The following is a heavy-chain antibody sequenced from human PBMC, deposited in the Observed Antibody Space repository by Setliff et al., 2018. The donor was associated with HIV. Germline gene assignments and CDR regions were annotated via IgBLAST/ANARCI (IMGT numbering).Heavy chain of an antibody. Sequence: GASVKVSCKASGDTFNSPAFNWVRQAPGQGLEWMGWMNPNSGNTGYAQEFQGRVTMTKNTSISTAYMEGRSLRSEDMAGYYCASAPKWNGNYYYMDVWGKGTTVTVSS. CDR2: MNPNSGNT. J-gene: IGHJ6*03. D-gene: IGHD1-1*01. CDR1: GDTFNSPA. V-gene: IGHV1-8*02. CDR3: ASAPKWNGNYYYMDV.